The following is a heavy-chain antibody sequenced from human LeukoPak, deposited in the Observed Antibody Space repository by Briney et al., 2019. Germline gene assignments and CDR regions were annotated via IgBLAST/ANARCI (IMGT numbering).Heavy chain of an antibody. J-gene: IGHJ4*02. V-gene: IGHV4-38-2*02. CDR2: IHTSGHT. Sequence: SETLSLTCTVSGYSISSGYYWGWIRQPAGKGLEWIGHIHTSGHTSYKSSLTSRVTISIDTSNNAFSLRLNSVTAADTAIYYCARDHSGSFWTFDYWGQGSLVTVP. CDR3: ARDHSGSFWTFDY. CDR1: GYSISSGYY. D-gene: IGHD1-26*01.